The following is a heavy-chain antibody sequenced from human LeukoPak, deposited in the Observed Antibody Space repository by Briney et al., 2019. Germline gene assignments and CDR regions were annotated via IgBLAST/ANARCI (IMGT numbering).Heavy chain of an antibody. D-gene: IGHD3-3*01. CDR1: GGFISSGGYY. V-gene: IGHV4-30-2*01. J-gene: IGHJ4*02. Sequence: SETLSLTCTVSGGFISSGGYYWSWIRQPPGNGLEWIGYIYPSGSTYYNPSLKSRVTISVDRSKNQFSLKLSSVTAADTAVYYCARSDYDFWSGYYTLPDYWGQGTLVTVSS. CDR2: IYPSGST. CDR3: ARSDYDFWSGYYTLPDY.